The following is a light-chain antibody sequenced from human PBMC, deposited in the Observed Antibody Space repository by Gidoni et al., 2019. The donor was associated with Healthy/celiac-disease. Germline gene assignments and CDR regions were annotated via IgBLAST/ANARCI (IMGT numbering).Light chain of an antibody. Sequence: DIQMTQSPSYLSASVGDRVTITCQASQDISNYLNWYQQKPGKAPKLLIYDASNLETGVPSRFSGSGSGTDFTFTISCLQPEDIATYYCQQYDNLPSFGGGTKVEIK. V-gene: IGKV1-33*01. CDR1: QDISNY. CDR3: QQYDNLPS. CDR2: DAS. J-gene: IGKJ4*01.